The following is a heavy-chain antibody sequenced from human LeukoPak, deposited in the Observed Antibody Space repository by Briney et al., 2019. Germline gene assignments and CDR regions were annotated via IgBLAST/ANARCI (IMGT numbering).Heavy chain of an antibody. Sequence: PGGSLRLSCAASGFTFSSYAMSWVRQAPGKGLEWVSAISGSGGSTYYADSVKGRFTISRDNAKNSVYLQMNSLSAEDTAIYYCARDRRDGYNVLDYWGQGTLVTVSS. CDR1: GFTFSSYA. CDR3: ARDRRDGYNVLDY. J-gene: IGHJ4*02. CDR2: ISGSGGST. V-gene: IGHV3-23*01. D-gene: IGHD5-24*01.